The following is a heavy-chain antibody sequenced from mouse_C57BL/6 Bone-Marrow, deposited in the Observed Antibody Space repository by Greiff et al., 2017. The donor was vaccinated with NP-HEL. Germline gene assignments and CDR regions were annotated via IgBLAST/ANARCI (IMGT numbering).Heavy chain of an antibody. D-gene: IGHD2-4*01. J-gene: IGHJ3*01. CDR2: ISDGGSYT. V-gene: IGHV5-4*01. Sequence: DVHLVESGGGLVKPGGSLKLSCAASGFTFSSYAMSWVRQTPEKRLEWVATISDGGSYTYYPDNVKGRFTISRDNAKNNLYLQMSHLKSEDTSMYYCARVGVWDYDYERFAYWGQGTLVTVSA. CDR3: ARVGVWDYDYERFAY. CDR1: GFTFSSYA.